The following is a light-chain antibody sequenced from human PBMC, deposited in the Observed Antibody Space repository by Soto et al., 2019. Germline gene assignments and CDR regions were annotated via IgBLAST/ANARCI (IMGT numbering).Light chain of an antibody. CDR1: QTINNN. Sequence: ETVMTQSPATLSVSPGERATLSCRASQTINNNLAWYQQKPGQAPRLIMFRTSTRATGVPARFSVSGSGTEFNLTISSLQSEDFAVYYCQQYNNWPRATFGRGTKVEMK. CDR3: QQYNNWPRAT. CDR2: RTS. J-gene: IGKJ4*01. V-gene: IGKV3-15*01.